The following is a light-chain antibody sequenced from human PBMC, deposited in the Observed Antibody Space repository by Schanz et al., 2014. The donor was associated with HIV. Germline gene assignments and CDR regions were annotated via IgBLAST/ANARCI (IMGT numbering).Light chain of an antibody. CDR1: QSVSSSL. Sequence: ETVLTQSPGTLSLSPGERATLSCRASQSVSSSLLAWYQQRPGQAPGLLIYGASSRATDIPDRFSGSGSGTDFTLTISRLEPEDFAVYYCQHYGSSFGPGTKVDIK. CDR3: QHYGSS. J-gene: IGKJ3*01. CDR2: GAS. V-gene: IGKV3-20*01.